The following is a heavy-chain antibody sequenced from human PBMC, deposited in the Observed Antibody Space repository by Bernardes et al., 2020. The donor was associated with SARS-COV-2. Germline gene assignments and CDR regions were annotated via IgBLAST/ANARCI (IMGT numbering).Heavy chain of an antibody. CDR2: MSYDGTIK. D-gene: IGHD2-15*01. V-gene: IGHV3-33*08. J-gene: IGHJ3*02. CDR3: ARAPRYCTSGSCYGGFDI. CDR1: GFTFSYNA. Sequence: GGSLRLSFSASGFTFSYNAMHWVRQAPGKGLEWVSVMSYDGTIKYFVDSVNGRFPISRDTSKNTLYLQMNILGAGDTAVYYCARAPRYCTSGSCYGGFDIWGQGTMVTV.